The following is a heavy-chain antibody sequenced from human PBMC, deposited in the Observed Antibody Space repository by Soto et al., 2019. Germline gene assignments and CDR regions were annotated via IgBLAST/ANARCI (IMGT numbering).Heavy chain of an antibody. CDR2: ISSSRSYI. Sequence: EVQLVESGGGLVKPGGSLRLSCAASGFTFSSYSMNWVRQAPGKGLEWVSSISSSRSYIYYADSVEGRFTISRNNAKNSLYLQMNSLRAEDKAVYYCARDIDYYDSSGYYRDYWGQGTMVTVSS. CDR3: ARDIDYYDSSGYYRDY. D-gene: IGHD3-22*01. CDR1: GFTFSSYS. J-gene: IGHJ4*02. V-gene: IGHV3-21*01.